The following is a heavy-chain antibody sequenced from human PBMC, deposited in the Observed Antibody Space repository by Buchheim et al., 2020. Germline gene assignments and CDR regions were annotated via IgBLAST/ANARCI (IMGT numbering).Heavy chain of an antibody. Sequence: QLQLQESGPGLVKPSETLSLTCTVSGGSISSSSYYWGWIRQPPGKGLEWIGSIYYSGSTYYNPSLKSRVTISVDTSKNQFSLKLSSVTAADTAVYYCARLLLHCSSTSCYRNYYYMDVWGKGTT. J-gene: IGHJ6*03. CDR3: ARLLLHCSSTSCYRNYYYMDV. V-gene: IGHV4-39*01. CDR2: IYYSGST. D-gene: IGHD2-2*01. CDR1: GGSISSSSYY.